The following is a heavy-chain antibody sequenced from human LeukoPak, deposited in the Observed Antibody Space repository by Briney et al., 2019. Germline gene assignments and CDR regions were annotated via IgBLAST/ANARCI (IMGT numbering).Heavy chain of an antibody. Sequence: GGYLRRYCAASGFTFSSYWMHWVRQAPGKGLVWVSRINSDGSSTSYADSVKGRFTISRDNAKNTLYLQMNSLRAEDTAVYYCARALWQQLVNWFDPWGQGTLVTVSS. CDR2: INSDGSST. V-gene: IGHV3-74*01. J-gene: IGHJ5*02. D-gene: IGHD6-13*01. CDR3: ARALWQQLVNWFDP. CDR1: GFTFSSYW.